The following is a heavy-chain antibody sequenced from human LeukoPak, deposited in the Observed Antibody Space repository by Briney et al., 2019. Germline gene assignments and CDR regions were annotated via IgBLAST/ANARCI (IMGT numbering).Heavy chain of an antibody. CDR3: ATKQWLAPPPDS. CDR1: GFTFSKYW. CDR2: INTDGTVT. Sequence: PGGSLRLSRAASGFTFSKYWMLWVPQAPGKGLESGSRINTDGTVTTYADSVKGRFTASRDNADNTMFLQMNSVRDEDTAVYYCATKQWLAPPPDSWGQGTPVTVSS. V-gene: IGHV3-74*01. D-gene: IGHD6-19*01. J-gene: IGHJ4*02.